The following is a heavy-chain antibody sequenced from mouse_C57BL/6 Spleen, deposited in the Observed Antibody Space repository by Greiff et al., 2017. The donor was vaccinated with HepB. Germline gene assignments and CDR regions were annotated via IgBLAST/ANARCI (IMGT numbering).Heavy chain of an antibody. CDR3: ARYRELRRDAMDY. CDR2: IRNKANGYTT. D-gene: IGHD1-1*01. V-gene: IGHV7-3*01. Sequence: EVKLMESGGGLVQPGGSLSLSCAASGFTFTDYYMSWVRQPPGKALEWLGFIRNKANGYTTEYSASVKGRFTISRDNSQSILYLQMNALRAEDSATYYCARYRELRRDAMDYWGQGTSVTVSS. J-gene: IGHJ4*01. CDR1: GFTFTDYY.